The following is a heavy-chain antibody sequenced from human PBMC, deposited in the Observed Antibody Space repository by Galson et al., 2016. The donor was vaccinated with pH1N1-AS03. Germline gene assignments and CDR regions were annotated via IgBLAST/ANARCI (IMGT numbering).Heavy chain of an antibody. Sequence: SVKVSCKASGGDFGSYAISWVRQAPGQGLEWMGGISPIFGSINYAQRYQGRVTITADVFTKTAYMELSSLRSEDTAVYFCAGPSDREVVYYYYEMDVWGQGTTVTVS. CDR3: AGPSDREVVYYYYEMDV. CDR2: ISPIFGSI. D-gene: IGHD3-10*01. V-gene: IGHV1-69*13. CDR1: GGDFGSYA. J-gene: IGHJ6*02.